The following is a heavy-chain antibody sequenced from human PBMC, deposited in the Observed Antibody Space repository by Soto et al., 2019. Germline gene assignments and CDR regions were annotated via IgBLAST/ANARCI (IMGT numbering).Heavy chain of an antibody. Sequence: GGSLRLSCAASGFTFSSYAMSWVRQAPGKGLEWVSAISGSGGSTYYANSVKGRFTISRDNSKNTLYLQMNSLRAEDTAVYYCAKDFGGYCSSTSCPVDYYYMDVWGKGTTVTVSS. CDR2: ISGSGGST. CDR3: AKDFGGYCSSTSCPVDYYYMDV. J-gene: IGHJ6*03. CDR1: GFTFSSYA. V-gene: IGHV3-23*01. D-gene: IGHD2-2*01.